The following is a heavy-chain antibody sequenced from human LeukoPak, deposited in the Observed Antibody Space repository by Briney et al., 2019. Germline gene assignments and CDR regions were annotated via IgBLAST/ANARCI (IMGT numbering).Heavy chain of an antibody. CDR3: ARATLSTLGDDY. Sequence: ASVKVSCKASGYTFTSYDINWVRQAPGQGLEWMGIINPSDGSTNYAQKFQGRVTMTRDTSTSTVYMELSSLRSEDTAVYYCARATLSTLGDDYWGQGTLVTVSS. J-gene: IGHJ4*02. CDR2: INPSDGST. V-gene: IGHV1-46*01. D-gene: IGHD4-11*01. CDR1: GYTFTSYD.